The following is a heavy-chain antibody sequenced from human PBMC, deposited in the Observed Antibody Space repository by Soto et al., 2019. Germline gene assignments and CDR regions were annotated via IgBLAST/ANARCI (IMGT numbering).Heavy chain of an antibody. CDR2: IDPSDSYT. J-gene: IGHJ6*02. CDR3: ARLYYDFWSGSYYYYGMDV. V-gene: IGHV5-10-1*01. Sequence: RGESLKISCKGSGYSFTSYWISWVRQMPGKGLEWMGRIDPSDSYTNYSPSFQGHVTISADKSISTAYLQWSSLKASDTAMYYCARLYYDFWSGSYYYYGMDVWGQGTTVTVSS. D-gene: IGHD3-3*01. CDR1: GYSFTSYW.